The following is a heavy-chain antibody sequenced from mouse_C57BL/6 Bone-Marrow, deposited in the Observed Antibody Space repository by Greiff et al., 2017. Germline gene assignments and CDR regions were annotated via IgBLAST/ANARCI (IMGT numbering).Heavy chain of an antibody. D-gene: IGHD1-1*01. Sequence: QVQLQQPGAELVKPGASVKLSCKASGYTFTSYWMHWVKQRPGQGLEWIGMIHPNSGSTNYNEKFKSKATLTVDKSSSTAYMQLSSLTSEDAAVDYGAREGYYGSSYGDWGQGTTLTVSS. V-gene: IGHV1-64*01. CDR3: AREGYYGSSYGD. J-gene: IGHJ2*01. CDR1: GYTFTSYW. CDR2: IHPNSGST.